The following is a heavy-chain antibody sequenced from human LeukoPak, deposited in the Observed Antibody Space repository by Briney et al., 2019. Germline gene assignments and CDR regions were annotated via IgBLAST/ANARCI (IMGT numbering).Heavy chain of an antibody. D-gene: IGHD3-22*01. V-gene: IGHV4-59*01. Sequence: SETLSLTCTVSAYSISSYYWSWIRQPPGKGLEWIGYIYYSGSTNYNPSLKSRVTISVDTSKNQFSLKLSSVTAADTAVYYCARDSTIYYYDSSGPLAGYMDVWGKGTTVTVSS. CDR2: IYYSGST. CDR3: ARDSTIYYYDSSGPLAGYMDV. J-gene: IGHJ6*03. CDR1: AYSISSYY.